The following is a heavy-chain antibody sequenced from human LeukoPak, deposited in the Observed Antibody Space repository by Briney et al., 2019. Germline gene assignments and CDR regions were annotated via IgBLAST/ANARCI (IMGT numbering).Heavy chain of an antibody. V-gene: IGHV3-33*01. D-gene: IGHD3-10*01. J-gene: IGHJ4*02. CDR2: LWFDGSKE. CDR3: VRGGGNFFDY. Sequence: GGSLRLSCTASGFNSGRFGMHWVRQAPGQGPEWVAVLWFDGSKEFYAESVKGRFNISRDNSKDTLYLHMSNLRAGDTAMYYCVRGGGNFFDYWGQGTLVTVSS. CDR1: GFNSGRFG.